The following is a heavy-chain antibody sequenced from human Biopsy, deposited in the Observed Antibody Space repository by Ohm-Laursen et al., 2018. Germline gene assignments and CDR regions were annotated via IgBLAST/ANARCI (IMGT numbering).Heavy chain of an antibody. D-gene: IGHD3-9*01. V-gene: IGHV1-69*06. CDR1: GGTFSNYG. J-gene: IGHJ1*01. CDR3: ATKLTGYFHH. Sequence: SVKVSCKAPGGTFSNYGVNWARQAPGHGLEWLGGNIPILGTGNYAQKFQDRVTVAADTSTSTATMELRSLRSDDTAVYYCATKLTGYFHHWGQGTLVIVSS. CDR2: NIPILGTG.